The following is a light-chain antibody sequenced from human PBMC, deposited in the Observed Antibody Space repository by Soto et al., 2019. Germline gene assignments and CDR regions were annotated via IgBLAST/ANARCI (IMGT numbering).Light chain of an antibody. CDR1: QSISSD. Sequence: DIQMTQSPSSLSASVGDRVTLTCRASQSISSDLNWYQQKPGKAPKLLIFAASTLVRGVPSRFSGRGSGTEFTLTISSLQADDYATFYCQQYHTDWTFGQGTKVDIK. CDR3: QQYHTDWT. V-gene: IGKV1-39*01. CDR2: AAS. J-gene: IGKJ1*01.